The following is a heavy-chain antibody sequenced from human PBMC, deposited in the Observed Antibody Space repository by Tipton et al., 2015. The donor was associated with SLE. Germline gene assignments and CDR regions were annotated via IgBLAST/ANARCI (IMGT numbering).Heavy chain of an antibody. CDR2: IKQDGSDK. Sequence: GSLRLSCAVFGFSFRTYSMTWVRQAPGKGLEWVANIKQDGSDKYYVDSVKGRFTVSRDNAKNSLFLQMNSLRAEDTAVYYCARGVTTGIDYFDYWGQGTLVTVPS. V-gene: IGHV3-7*01. J-gene: IGHJ4*02. CDR3: ARGVTTGIDYFDY. CDR1: GFSFRTYS. D-gene: IGHD4-17*01.